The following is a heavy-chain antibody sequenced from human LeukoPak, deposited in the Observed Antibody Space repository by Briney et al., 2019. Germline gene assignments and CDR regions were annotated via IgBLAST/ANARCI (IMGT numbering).Heavy chain of an antibody. CDR2: FYASGST. CDR1: GGSISSGGYC. Sequence: PSETLSLTCTVSGGSISSGGYCWSWIRQPAGKGLEWIGRFYASGSTNYNPSLQSRVTISVDTSKNQFSLKLTSVTAADTAVYYCALGNCPTTSCYPGVAFDIWGQGTMVTVSS. D-gene: IGHD2-2*01. V-gene: IGHV4-61*02. J-gene: IGHJ3*02. CDR3: ALGNCPTTSCYPGVAFDI.